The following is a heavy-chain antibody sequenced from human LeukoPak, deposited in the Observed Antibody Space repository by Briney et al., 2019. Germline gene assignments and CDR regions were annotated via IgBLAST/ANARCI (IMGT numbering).Heavy chain of an antibody. J-gene: IGHJ4*02. CDR1: GFTFSGYL. D-gene: IGHD1-26*01. V-gene: IGHV3-7*01. CDR2: IKEEGSEK. Sequence: AGGSLRLSCAASGFTFSGYLMSWVRQAPGKGLEWVANIKEEGSEKYYVDSVKGRFIISRDNSKNTLYLQMNSLRPEDTAVYYCAKDGGNYYVDYWGQGTLVTVSS. CDR3: AKDGGNYYVDY.